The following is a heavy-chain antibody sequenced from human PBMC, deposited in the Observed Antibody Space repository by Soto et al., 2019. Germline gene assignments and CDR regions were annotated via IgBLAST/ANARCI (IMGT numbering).Heavy chain of an antibody. J-gene: IGHJ3*02. V-gene: IGHV3-23*01. CDR2: ISGGAGGT. CDR1: RFTFNNYA. CDR3: AKAITGTSVYDAFDI. Sequence: GGSLRLSCAASRFTFNNYAMGWVRQAPGRGLEWVSTISGGAGGTKYADSVKGRFTISRDNSKNTLYLQMNSLRAEDTAVYYCAKAITGTSVYDAFDIWGQGTMVTVSS. D-gene: IGHD1-20*01.